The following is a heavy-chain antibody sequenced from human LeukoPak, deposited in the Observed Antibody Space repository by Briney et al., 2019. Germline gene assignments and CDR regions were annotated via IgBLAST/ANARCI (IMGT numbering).Heavy chain of an antibody. D-gene: IGHD3-16*01. CDR1: GFTFSSHG. CDR2: IWYDGSDK. Sequence: PGGSLRLSCAASGFTFSSHGMHWVRQAPGKGLEWVAVIWYDGSDKYHADSVKGRFIISRDNSKNTLYLQMTSLRADDTAVYYCARDRVLHYFDYWGQGALVTVSS. J-gene: IGHJ4*02. CDR3: ARDRVLHYFDY. V-gene: IGHV3-33*01.